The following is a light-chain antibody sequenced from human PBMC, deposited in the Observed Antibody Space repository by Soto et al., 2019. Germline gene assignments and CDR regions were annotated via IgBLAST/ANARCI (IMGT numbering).Light chain of an antibody. CDR1: QDINNY. V-gene: IGKV1-33*01. Sequence: DIQMTQSPPSLAASVGDRVTITCQASQDINNYLNWYQQKPGQAPKLLIYDTVTLEEGVPSRFSGGGSGKDFTFTINGLQPEDAAIYSCQQYVNLPYTFGQGTKLEIK. J-gene: IGKJ2*01. CDR3: QQYVNLPYT. CDR2: DTV.